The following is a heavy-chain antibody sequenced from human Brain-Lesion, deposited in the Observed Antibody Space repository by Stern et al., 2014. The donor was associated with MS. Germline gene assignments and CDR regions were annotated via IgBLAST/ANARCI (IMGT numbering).Heavy chain of an antibody. V-gene: IGHV1-3*01. CDR1: GYTFIRYA. CDR3: ARDDHRDSSGHYAPFDY. CDR2: VKGVDDKT. Sequence: QVQLMQSGAEVKKPGASVKVSCKASGYTFIRYAMQWVRQPPGQRLEWMGRVKGVDDKTKYSHKFQGRVTITRDTSANTVYMELSSLRSEDTAVYYCARDDHRDSSGHYAPFDYWGQGTRVTVSS. D-gene: IGHD3-22*01. J-gene: IGHJ4*02.